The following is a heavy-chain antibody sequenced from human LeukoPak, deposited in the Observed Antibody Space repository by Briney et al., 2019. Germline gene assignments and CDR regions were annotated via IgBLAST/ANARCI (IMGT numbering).Heavy chain of an antibody. CDR3: ARDHAVTTYSGMDV. J-gene: IGHJ6*02. Sequence: GGSLRLSCAASGFTFSSYGMHWVRRAPGKGLEWVAFIRYDGSNKYYADSVKGRFTISRDNSKNTLYLQINSLRVEDTAVYYCARDHAVTTYSGMDVWGQGTTVTVSS. V-gene: IGHV3-30*02. CDR2: IRYDGSNK. CDR1: GFTFSSYG. D-gene: IGHD4-17*01.